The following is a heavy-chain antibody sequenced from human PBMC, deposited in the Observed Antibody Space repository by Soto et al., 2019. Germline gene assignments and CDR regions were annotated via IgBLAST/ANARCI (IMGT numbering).Heavy chain of an antibody. V-gene: IGHV4-59*01. Sequence: SETLSLTCTVSGGSISSYYWSWIRQPPGKGLEWIGYIYYSGSTNYNPSLKSRVTISVDTSKNQFSLKLSSVTAADTAVYYCARGLDCSSTSCYFRNWFDPWGQGTLVTVSS. CDR2: IYYSGST. CDR3: ARGLDCSSTSCYFRNWFDP. J-gene: IGHJ5*02. CDR1: GGSISSYY. D-gene: IGHD2-2*01.